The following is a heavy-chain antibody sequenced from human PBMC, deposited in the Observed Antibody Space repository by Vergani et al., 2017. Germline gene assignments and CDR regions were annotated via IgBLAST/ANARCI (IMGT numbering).Heavy chain of an antibody. CDR3: ARVLAVAGYFDL. Sequence: QLQLQESGSGLVKPSQTLSLTCAVSGGSISSYYWSWIRQPPGKGLEWIGYIYYSGSTNYNPSLKSRVTISVDTSKNQFSLKLSSVTAADTAVYYCARVLAVAGYFDLWGRGTLVTVSS. CDR1: GGSISSYY. V-gene: IGHV4-59*01. CDR2: IYYSGST. D-gene: IGHD6-19*01. J-gene: IGHJ2*01.